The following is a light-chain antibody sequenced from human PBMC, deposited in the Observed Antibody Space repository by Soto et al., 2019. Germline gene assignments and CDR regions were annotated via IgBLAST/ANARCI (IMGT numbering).Light chain of an antibody. Sequence: DIVLTQSPATLSLSPGERATLYCGASQRVSGGFLAWYQQKPGLAPRLILYDTSFRATGIPDRFSGSGSGTDFTLTTSRLDPEDFAVYYCQQYGSSPSFGQGTKVDIK. CDR2: DTS. V-gene: IGKV3D-20*01. CDR1: QRVSGGF. J-gene: IGKJ1*01. CDR3: QQYGSSPS.